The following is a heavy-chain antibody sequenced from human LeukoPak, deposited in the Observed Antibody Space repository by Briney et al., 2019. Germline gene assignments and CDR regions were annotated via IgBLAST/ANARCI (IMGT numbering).Heavy chain of an antibody. D-gene: IGHD2-15*01. CDR3: AREDIDPQTYSIFEY. CDR1: GFTFSSYW. CDR2: IKQDGSEQ. Sequence: GGSLRLSCAVSGFTFSSYWMSWVRQAPGQGLEWVANIKQDGSEQHYLDSVKGRFTISRDNAKNSLYLQMNSLRDEDTAVYYCAREDIDPQTYSIFEYWGQGTLVTVSS. J-gene: IGHJ4*02. V-gene: IGHV3-7*01.